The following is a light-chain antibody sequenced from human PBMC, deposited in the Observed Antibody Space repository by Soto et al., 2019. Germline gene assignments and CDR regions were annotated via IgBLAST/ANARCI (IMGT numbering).Light chain of an antibody. J-gene: IGKJ2*01. Sequence: EIVLTQSPATLSLSPGERATLSCRASQSVSSYLAWYQQKPGQAPRLLIYGASNRATGIPARFSGSGSGTEFSLTISSLESEDFAVYYCQHRGKWPRTFGQGTKLEIK. CDR2: GAS. CDR3: QHRGKWPRT. CDR1: QSVSSY. V-gene: IGKV3-11*01.